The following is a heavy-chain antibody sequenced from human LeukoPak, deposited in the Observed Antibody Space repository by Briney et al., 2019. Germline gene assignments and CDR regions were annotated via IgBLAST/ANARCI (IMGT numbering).Heavy chain of an antibody. D-gene: IGHD4-17*01. CDR2: IYTSGST. V-gene: IGHV4-4*07. CDR3: ARDKAATGTYNWFDP. J-gene: IGHJ5*02. Sequence: SLETLSLTCTVSGGSINNYYWTWIRQPAGKGLEWIGRIYTSGSTNYNPSLKSRVTMSVDTSKNQFSLKPSSVTAADTAVYYCARDKAATGTYNWFDPWGQGTLVTVSS. CDR1: GGSINNYY.